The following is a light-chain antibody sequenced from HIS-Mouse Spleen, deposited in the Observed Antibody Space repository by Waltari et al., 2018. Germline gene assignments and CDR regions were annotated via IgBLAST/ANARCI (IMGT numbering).Light chain of an antibody. CDR2: AAS. J-gene: IGKJ3*01. Sequence: AIRMTQSPSSFSASTGDRATITCRASQGISSYLAWYQQKPGKAPKLLIYAASTLQSGVPSRFSGSGSGTDFTLTISCLQSEDFATYYCQQYYSYRFTFGPGTKVDIK. V-gene: IGKV1-8*01. CDR3: QQYYSYRFT. CDR1: QGISSY.